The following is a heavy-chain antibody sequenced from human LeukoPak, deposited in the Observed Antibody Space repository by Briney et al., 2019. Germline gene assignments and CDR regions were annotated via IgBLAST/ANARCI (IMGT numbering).Heavy chain of an antibody. V-gene: IGHV4-38-2*02. CDR2: IYHSGST. D-gene: IGHD1-26*01. CDR1: GYSISSGYY. Sequence: PSETLSLTCTVSGYSISSGYYWGWIRQPPGKGLEGIGSIYHSGSTYYNPSLKSRVTISVDTSKNQFSLKLSSVTAADTAVYYCARRGSYYYYYYMDVWGKGTTVTVSS. J-gene: IGHJ6*03. CDR3: ARRGSYYYYYYMDV.